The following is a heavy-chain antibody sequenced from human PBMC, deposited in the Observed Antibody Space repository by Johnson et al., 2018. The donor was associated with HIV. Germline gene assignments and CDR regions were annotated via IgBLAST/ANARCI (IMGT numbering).Heavy chain of an antibody. CDR3: ADSPLSPSGSYPHAPDASVWDI. J-gene: IGHJ3*02. CDR2: IWYDASNK. V-gene: IGHV3-33*01. D-gene: IGHD1-26*01. CDR1: GFTFSSYG. Sequence: QVQLVESGGGLVQPGGSLRLSCAASGFTFSSYGMHWVRQAPGKGLEWVAVIWYDASNKYYADSVKGRFTISRDNSKNTLYLQMNSLRAEDTAVYYCADSPLSPSGSYPHAPDASVWDIWGQGTMVTVSS.